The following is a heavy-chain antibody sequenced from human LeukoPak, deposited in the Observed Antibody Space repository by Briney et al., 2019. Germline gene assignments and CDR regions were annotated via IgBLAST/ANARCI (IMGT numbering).Heavy chain of an antibody. CDR1: GFTFSTYW. Sequence: PGGSLRLSCAASGFTFSTYWMSWVGQAPGKGPDWGANIKQDGSDKYCVDSVKGRFTISKDNGKNSLYLQMNSLRAEDTAVYYCARGASRSGWYSYDAFDIWGQGTMVTVSS. CDR2: IKQDGSDK. CDR3: ARGASRSGWYSYDAFDI. J-gene: IGHJ3*02. V-gene: IGHV3-7*01. D-gene: IGHD6-19*01.